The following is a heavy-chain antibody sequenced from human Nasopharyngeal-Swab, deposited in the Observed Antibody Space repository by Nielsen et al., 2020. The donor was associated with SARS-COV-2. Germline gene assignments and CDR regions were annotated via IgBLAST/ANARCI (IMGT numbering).Heavy chain of an antibody. CDR2: MNPNSGNT. J-gene: IGHJ6*02. CDR1: GYTFTSYD. D-gene: IGHD2-2*01. Sequence: ASVKASCKASGYTFTSYDINWVRQATGQGLEWMGWMNPNSGNTGYAQKFQGRVTMTRNTSISTAYMELSSLRSEDTAVYYCARVGAADCSSTSCYAGVSWDYVMDVWGQGTTVTVSS. CDR3: ARVGAADCSSTSCYAGVSWDYVMDV. V-gene: IGHV1-8*01.